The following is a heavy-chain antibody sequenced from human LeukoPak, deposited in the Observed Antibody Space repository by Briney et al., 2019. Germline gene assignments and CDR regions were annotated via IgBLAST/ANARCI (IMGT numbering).Heavy chain of an antibody. V-gene: IGHV1-69*13. CDR3: AREGVPAAMRALTYYYYYYGMDV. D-gene: IGHD2-2*01. J-gene: IGHJ6*02. Sequence: ASVKVSCKASGGTFSCYAISWVRQAPGQGLEWMGGIIPIFGTANYAQKFQGRVTITADESTGTAYMELSSLRSEDTAVYYCAREGVPAAMRALTYYYYYYGMDVWGQGTTVTVSS. CDR1: GGTFSCYA. CDR2: IIPIFGTA.